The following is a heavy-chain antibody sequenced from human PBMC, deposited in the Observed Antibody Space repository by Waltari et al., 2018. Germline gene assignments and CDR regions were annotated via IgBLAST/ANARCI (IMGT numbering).Heavy chain of an antibody. D-gene: IGHD3-22*01. Sequence: QVQLQESGPGLVKPSQTLSLTCTVSGGSISSGSYYWSWIRQPAGKGLEWIGRIYTSGSTNYNTSLKSRVTISVDTAKNQFSLKLSSVTAADTAVYYCARESHYYDSSGYLTPFDYWGQGTLVTVSS. J-gene: IGHJ4*02. CDR1: GGSISSGSYY. V-gene: IGHV4-61*02. CDR2: IYTSGST. CDR3: ARESHYYDSSGYLTPFDY.